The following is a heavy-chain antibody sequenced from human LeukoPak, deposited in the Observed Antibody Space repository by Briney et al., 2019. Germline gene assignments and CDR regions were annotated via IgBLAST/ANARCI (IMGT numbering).Heavy chain of an antibody. Sequence: GGSLRLSCAASGFTFSTYWMNWVRQAPGKGLEWVSNINEDGSEKYYVDSVKGRFTISRDNAKNSLYLQMSSLRADDTAVYYCTRGLTTSPGIDYWGQGTLVTVSS. CDR3: TRGLTTSPGIDY. D-gene: IGHD4-17*01. J-gene: IGHJ4*02. V-gene: IGHV3-7*01. CDR2: INEDGSEK. CDR1: GFTFSTYW.